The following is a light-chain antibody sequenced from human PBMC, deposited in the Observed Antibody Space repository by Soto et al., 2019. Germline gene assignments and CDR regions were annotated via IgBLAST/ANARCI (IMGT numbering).Light chain of an antibody. CDR1: QSVSGSY. J-gene: IGKJ1*01. V-gene: IGKV3-20*01. CDR2: GAS. Sequence: EIVMTQSPATLSVSPGERATLSCRASQSVSGSYLAWYQQKPGQAPRLLIYGASSRAAGIPDRLSGSGSGTDFTLTISRLEPEDFAVYYCQQYGSSGTFGQGTKVDIK. CDR3: QQYGSSGT.